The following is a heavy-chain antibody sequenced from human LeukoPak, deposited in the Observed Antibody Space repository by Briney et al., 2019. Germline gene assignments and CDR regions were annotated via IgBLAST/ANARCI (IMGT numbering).Heavy chain of an antibody. Sequence: PSETVSLTCTVSGGSISSYYWSWIRQPPGKGLEWIGYIYYSGSTNYNPSLKSRVTISVDTSKNQFSLKLSSVTAADTAVYYCATTFLYDSSGYRLDYWGQGTLVTVSS. D-gene: IGHD3-22*01. CDR2: IYYSGST. J-gene: IGHJ4*02. CDR1: GGSISSYY. CDR3: ATTFLYDSSGYRLDY. V-gene: IGHV4-59*01.